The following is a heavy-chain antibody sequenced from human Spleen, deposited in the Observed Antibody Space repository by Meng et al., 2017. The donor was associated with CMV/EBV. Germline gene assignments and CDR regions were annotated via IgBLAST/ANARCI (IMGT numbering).Heavy chain of an antibody. CDR3: ARGQSIFGIIIDY. Sequence: VQLLPLGAGLLKPSETLALPCASDAGSFSGYYWSWIRQPPGKGLEWIGEINHSGRTNYNPSLKTRVTISVDTPKSQFSLKLTSVTAADTAVYYCARGQSIFGIIIDYWGQGTLVTVSS. CDR2: INHSGRT. J-gene: IGHJ4*02. CDR1: AGSFSGYY. D-gene: IGHD3-3*01. V-gene: IGHV4-34*01.